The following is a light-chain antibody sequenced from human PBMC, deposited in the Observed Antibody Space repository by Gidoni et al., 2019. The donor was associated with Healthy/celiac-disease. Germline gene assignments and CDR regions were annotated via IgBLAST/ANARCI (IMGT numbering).Light chain of an antibody. CDR1: QSVSSSY. V-gene: IGKV3-20*01. Sequence: EIVLTQSPGTLSLSPGERATLSCRASQSVSSSYLAWYQQKPGQAPRLLISGASSRATGIPYRFSGSGSGTDFTLTISRLEPEDFAVYYCQQYRVFGQGTKVEIK. J-gene: IGKJ1*01. CDR3: QQYRV. CDR2: GAS.